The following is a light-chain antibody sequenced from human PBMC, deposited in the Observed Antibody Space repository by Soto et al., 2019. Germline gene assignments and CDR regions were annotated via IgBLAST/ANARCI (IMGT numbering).Light chain of an antibody. CDR2: TAS. J-gene: IGKJ1*01. CDR1: QSISKY. V-gene: IGKV1-39*01. Sequence: DIQMTQSPSSLSASVGDRVTITCRASQSISKYLNWYQQRPGKAPKLLIYTASNLESGVPSRFSGSGSGTDFTLTISSLQPEDFATYYCQESYSRTFGQGTKVDI. CDR3: QESYSRT.